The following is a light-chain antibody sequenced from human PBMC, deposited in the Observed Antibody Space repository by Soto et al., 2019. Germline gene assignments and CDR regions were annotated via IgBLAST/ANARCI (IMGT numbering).Light chain of an antibody. CDR3: KHRTDWPGTWA. CDR1: QSIGIY. V-gene: IGKV3-11*01. Sequence: EIVLTQSPATLSLSPGERATLSCRASQSIGIYLAWYRQKPGQAPRLLIYGASNRASGIPARFSASGSGTDSTLTITSLEAEDFAVYYCKHRTDWPGTWAFGQGTRVEIK. J-gene: IGKJ1*01. CDR2: GAS.